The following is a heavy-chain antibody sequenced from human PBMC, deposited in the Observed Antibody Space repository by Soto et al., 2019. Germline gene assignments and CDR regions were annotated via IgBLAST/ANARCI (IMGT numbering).Heavy chain of an antibody. Sequence: ASVKVSCKASGYTFSTNALHWVRQAPGQRLEWMGWINAGNGNTKYSQNFQGRVAITRDTSANTAYMELTSLRSEDTAVYYCARDRLWFGESDFDYWGQGTLV. CDR2: INAGNGNT. J-gene: IGHJ4*02. D-gene: IGHD3-10*01. CDR1: GYTFSTNA. CDR3: ARDRLWFGESDFDY. V-gene: IGHV1-3*01.